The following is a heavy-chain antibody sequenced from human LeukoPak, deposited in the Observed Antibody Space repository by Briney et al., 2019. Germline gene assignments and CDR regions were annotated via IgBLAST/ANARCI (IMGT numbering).Heavy chain of an antibody. V-gene: IGHV6-1*01. CDR3: ARRSTNYYDDNGYRRGAFDI. D-gene: IGHD3-22*01. CDR2: TYYRSKWYN. CDR1: GDSVSSDSAA. J-gene: IGHJ3*02. Sequence: PSQTLSLTCAISGDSVSSDSAAWNWIRQSPSRGLEWPGRTYYRSKWYNDYAVSVKSRITINPDTSKNQFSLQLNSVTPDDTAVYYCARRSTNYYDDNGYRRGAFDIWGQGTLVTVSS.